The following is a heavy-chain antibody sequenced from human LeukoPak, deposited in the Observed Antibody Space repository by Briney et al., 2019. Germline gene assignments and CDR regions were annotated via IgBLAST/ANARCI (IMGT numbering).Heavy chain of an antibody. D-gene: IGHD1-7*01. Sequence: PSETLSLTCSVSGGSISTYYWSWIRQSAGKGLEWIGRIYKSGSSNYNPSLKSRVSMSVDSSKNHFSLNLTSVTAEDTAVYYCARGITGTTWDSGYYMDVWGKGTTVTVSS. V-gene: IGHV4-4*07. CDR3: ARGITGTTWDSGYYMDV. J-gene: IGHJ6*03. CDR1: GGSISTYY. CDR2: IYKSGSS.